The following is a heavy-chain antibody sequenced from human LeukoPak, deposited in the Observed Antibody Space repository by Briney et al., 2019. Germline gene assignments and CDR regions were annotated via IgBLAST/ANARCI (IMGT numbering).Heavy chain of an antibody. Sequence: SESLSLTCTVSGASTSAYYWSWIRQPPGKGLEWIGYSYSGGNANYNPSLKTRVTISIDTSENQFSLRLTSVTAADTAVYFCAHSKRGGGYYINAFAVWGQGTLVTISS. V-gene: IGHV4-59*01. CDR3: AHSKRGGGYYINAFAV. J-gene: IGHJ3*01. CDR1: GASTSAYY. D-gene: IGHD1-26*01. CDR2: SYSGGNA.